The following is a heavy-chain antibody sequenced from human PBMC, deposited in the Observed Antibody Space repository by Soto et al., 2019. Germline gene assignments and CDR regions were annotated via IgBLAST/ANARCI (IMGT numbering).Heavy chain of an antibody. CDR1: GYSLSDYG. Sequence: QVQLVQSGAEGKKPGASLKVSCQASGYSLSDYGIAWVRQAPGQGLAWVGWISTYNGNTNYAQKFQGRVTMTTDTSANTAYMELRSLRSDDTAMYYCARYGYSSGWYLGTGMDVWGQGTRVTVSS. J-gene: IGHJ6*02. D-gene: IGHD6-19*01. V-gene: IGHV1-18*04. CDR2: ISTYNGNT. CDR3: ARYGYSSGWYLGTGMDV.